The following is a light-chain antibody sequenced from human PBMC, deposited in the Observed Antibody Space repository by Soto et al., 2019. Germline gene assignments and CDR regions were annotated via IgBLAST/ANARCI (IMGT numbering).Light chain of an antibody. J-gene: IGLJ2*01. CDR2: DVT. V-gene: IGLV2-14*03. CDR3: SSFTRSFTVV. CDR1: SSDVGGYNY. Sequence: QSALTQPASVSGSPGQSITISCTGTSSDVGGYNYVSWYQQHPGTAHKLVIYDVTDRPSGVSRRFAGSKSGNTASLTISGLQAEDEADYYCSSFTRSFTVVFGGGTKLTVL.